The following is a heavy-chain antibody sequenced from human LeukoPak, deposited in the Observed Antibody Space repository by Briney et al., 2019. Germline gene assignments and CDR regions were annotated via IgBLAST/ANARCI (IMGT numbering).Heavy chain of an antibody. D-gene: IGHD5-18*01. Sequence: ASVKVSCKASGYTFISYGISWVRQAPGQGLEWMGRISAYNGNTDYAEKFQGRPTMTTDTSTSTAYMELRSLRSDDTAVFYCARTIGGGYSYGPYFDYWGQGSLVAVSS. CDR3: ARTIGGGYSYGPYFDY. CDR2: ISAYNGNT. CDR1: GYTFISYG. J-gene: IGHJ4*02. V-gene: IGHV1-18*01.